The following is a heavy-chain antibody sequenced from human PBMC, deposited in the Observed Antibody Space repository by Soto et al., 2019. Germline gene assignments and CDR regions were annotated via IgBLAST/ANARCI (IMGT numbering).Heavy chain of an antibody. D-gene: IGHD2-2*01. CDR2: IKQDGSEK. Sequence: GGSLRLSCAASGFTFSSYWMSWVRQAPGKGLEWVANIKQDGSEKYYVDSVKGRFTISRDNAKNSLYLQLDSLRADDTAMYYCVKEKGQRTPDNGFDPWGQETLVTVSS. J-gene: IGHJ5*02. CDR1: GFTFSSYW. V-gene: IGHV3-7*03. CDR3: VKEKGQRTPDNGFDP.